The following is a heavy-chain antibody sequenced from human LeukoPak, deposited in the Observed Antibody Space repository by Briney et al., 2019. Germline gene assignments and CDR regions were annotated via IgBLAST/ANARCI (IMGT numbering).Heavy chain of an antibody. J-gene: IGHJ4*02. D-gene: IGHD6-19*01. V-gene: IGHV3-30*04. Sequence: GGSLRLSCAASGFTFSSYAMHWVRQAPGKGLEWVAVISYDGSNKYYADSVKGRFTISRDNSKNTLYLQMNSLRAEDTAVYYCARADSSGWETDGYWGQGTLVTVSS. CDR3: ARADSSGWETDGY. CDR2: ISYDGSNK. CDR1: GFTFSSYA.